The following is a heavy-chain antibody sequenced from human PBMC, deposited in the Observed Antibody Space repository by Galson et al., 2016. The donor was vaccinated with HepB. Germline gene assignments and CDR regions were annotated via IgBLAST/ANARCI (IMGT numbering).Heavy chain of an antibody. Sequence: SLRLSCAVSGLPFSNTIIHWVRQTPGEALKWVSAMSFDGSKYYVESLKGRLFISRDESRDTVYLQLYSLTHEDTAAYYCVRGAHTIGYCDVFVFWGQGTMVTVSA. CDR2: MSFDGSK. CDR3: VRGAHTIGYCDVFVF. CDR1: GLPFSNTI. J-gene: IGHJ3*01. D-gene: IGHD6-25*01. V-gene: IGHV3-30*03.